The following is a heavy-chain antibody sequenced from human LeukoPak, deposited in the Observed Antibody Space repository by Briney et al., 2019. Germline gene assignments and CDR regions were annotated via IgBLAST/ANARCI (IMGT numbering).Heavy chain of an antibody. CDR3: ARDPSLYGSGSYSLSANAFDI. Sequence: ASVKVSCKASGYTFTSYAMNWVRQAPGQGLEWMGWINTNTGNPTYAQGFTGRFVFSLDTSVSTAYLQISSLKAEDTAVYYCARDPSLYGSGSYSLSANAFDIWGQGTMVTVSS. J-gene: IGHJ3*02. D-gene: IGHD3-10*01. CDR1: GYTFTSYA. CDR2: INTNTGNP. V-gene: IGHV7-4-1*02.